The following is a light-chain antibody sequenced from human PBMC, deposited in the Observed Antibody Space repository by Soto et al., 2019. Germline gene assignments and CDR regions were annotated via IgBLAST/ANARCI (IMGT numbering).Light chain of an antibody. CDR1: QSVSSN. CDR3: QQYNNWTMYT. V-gene: IGKV3-15*01. CDR2: GAY. Sequence: EIVMTQSPATLSVSPGERATLSCRASQSVSSNLAWYQQKPGQAPMLLIYGAYTRATVIPARFSGSGSGTEFTLTISSRQSEDFTVYYCQQYNNWTMYTFGQGTKLEIK. J-gene: IGKJ2*01.